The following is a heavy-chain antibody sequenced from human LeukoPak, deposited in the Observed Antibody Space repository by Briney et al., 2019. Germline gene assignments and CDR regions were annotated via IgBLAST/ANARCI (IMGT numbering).Heavy chain of an antibody. CDR1: GLTFNNYA. D-gene: IGHD1-14*01. CDR2: ISGSGGST. V-gene: IGHV3-23*01. J-gene: IGHJ4*02. CDR3: AKGGAGRAPFDY. Sequence: GGSLRLSCAASGLTFNNYAMTWVRQAPGKGLEWVSFISGSGGSTFYADSVKGRFIISRDNSKNTLFLQMNGLRAEDAAVYYCAKGGAGRAPFDYWGQGTLVTVSS.